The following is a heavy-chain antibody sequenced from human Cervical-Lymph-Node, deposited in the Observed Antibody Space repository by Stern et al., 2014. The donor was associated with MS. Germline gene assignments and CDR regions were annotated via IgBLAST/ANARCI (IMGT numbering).Heavy chain of an antibody. CDR1: GYSFTSYF. V-gene: IGHV1-46*01. CDR2: INPSAGNT. CDR3: ARDEGADY. Sequence: QVQLLESGPEVKKPWATVSVTCIASGYSFTSYFLNWVRQAPGQGLEWMGIINPSAGNTNYAQKFQGRVVMPSDTSTGTVYMELSSLRSEDTAVYYCARDEGADYWGQGTLVTVSS. J-gene: IGHJ4*02.